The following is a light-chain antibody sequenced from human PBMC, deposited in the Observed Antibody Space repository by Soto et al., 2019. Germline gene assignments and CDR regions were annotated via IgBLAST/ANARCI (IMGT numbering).Light chain of an antibody. J-gene: IGKJ5*01. CDR1: QSVSSSY. V-gene: IGKV3-20*01. CDR2: GAS. Sequence: EVVLTQSPGTLSLSPGERATLSCRASQSVSSSYVVWYQQKPGQAPSLLIYGASSRPTGIPDRFSGSASGTDFTLTISRLEPADFAVYYCQHYGRSPPITFGQGTRLEIK. CDR3: QHYGRSPPIT.